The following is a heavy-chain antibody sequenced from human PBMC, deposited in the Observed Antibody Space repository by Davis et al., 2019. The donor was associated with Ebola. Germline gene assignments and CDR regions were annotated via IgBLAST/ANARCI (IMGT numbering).Heavy chain of an antibody. CDR1: GFTFSSYG. V-gene: IGHV3-30*18. CDR2: ISYDGSNK. J-gene: IGHJ3*02. CDR3: AKEGTTFGGVDAFDI. Sequence: AGSLTLSCAASGFTFSSYGRHWVRQAPGKGLEWVAVISYDGSNKYYADSVKGRFTISRDNSKNTLYLQMNSLRAEDTAVYYCAKEGTTFGGVDAFDIWGQGTRVTVSS. D-gene: IGHD3-10*01.